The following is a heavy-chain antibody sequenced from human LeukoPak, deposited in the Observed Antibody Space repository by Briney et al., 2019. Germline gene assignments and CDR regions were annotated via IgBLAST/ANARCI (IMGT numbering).Heavy chain of an antibody. CDR3: ARMFDWNYYGFFHY. J-gene: IGHJ4*02. CDR1: GFTVSSNY. D-gene: IGHD1-7*01. CDR2: IYSGGST. V-gene: IGHV3-66*01. Sequence: GGSLRLSCAASGFTVSSNYMSWVRQAPGKGLEWVSVIYSGGSTYYADSVKGRFTISRDNSKNTLYLQMNSLRAEDTAVYYCARMFDWNYYGFFHYWGQGTQVTVSS.